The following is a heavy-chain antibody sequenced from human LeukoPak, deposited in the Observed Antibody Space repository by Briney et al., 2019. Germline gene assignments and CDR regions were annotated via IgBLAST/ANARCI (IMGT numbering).Heavy chain of an antibody. CDR1: GGSISGYF. V-gene: IGHV4-59*08. Sequence: PSETLSLTCAVSGGSISGYFWSWSRQPPGKGLEWIGYIYYTGSTIYNPSLRSCVTMSVDVSKSQFSPDLTSVTAADTAVYYCARHDPVGHFLRGMDVWGQGTTVTVSS. D-gene: IGHD2/OR15-2a*01. CDR3: ARHDPVGHFLRGMDV. CDR2: IYYTGST. J-gene: IGHJ6*02.